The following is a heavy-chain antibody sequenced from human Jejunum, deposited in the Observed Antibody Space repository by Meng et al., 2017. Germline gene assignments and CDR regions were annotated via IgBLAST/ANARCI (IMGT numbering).Heavy chain of an antibody. CDR3: APVRDPSSWSLHY. V-gene: IGHV3-15*01. D-gene: IGHD6-13*01. J-gene: IGHJ4*02. CDR2: IKSKNDGGTS. Sequence: GESLKIPCAASGFTFSIAWMTWVRQAPGKGLEWVGRIKSKNDGGTSDYAAPVKGRFTNSRDESKTTLYLQMNSLKTEDTGVYYCAPVRDPSSWSLHYWGQGTLVTVSS. CDR1: GFTFSIAW.